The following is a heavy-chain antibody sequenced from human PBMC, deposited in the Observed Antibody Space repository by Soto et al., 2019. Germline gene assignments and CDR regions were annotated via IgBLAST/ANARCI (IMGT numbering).Heavy chain of an antibody. CDR2: ISSSSSAI. CDR3: ASEGGKYNWFDP. D-gene: IGHD3-16*01. CDR1: GFTFSSYS. Sequence: EVQLVESGGGLVQPGGSLRLSCAASGFTFSSYSMNWVRQAPGKGLEWVSYISSSSSAIYYADSVKGRFTISRDNAKNSLYRQMNSLRAEDTAVYYCASEGGKYNWFDPWGQGTLVTVSS. J-gene: IGHJ5*02. V-gene: IGHV3-48*01.